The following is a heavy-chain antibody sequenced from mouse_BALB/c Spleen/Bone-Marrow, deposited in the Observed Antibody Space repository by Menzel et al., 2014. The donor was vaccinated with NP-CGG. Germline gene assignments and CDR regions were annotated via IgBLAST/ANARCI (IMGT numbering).Heavy chain of an antibody. CDR2: IDPANGNT. CDR1: GFNIKDTY. Sequence: EVQLQQSGAELVKPGASVKLSCTASGFNIKDTYMHWVKQRPEQGLEWIGRIDPANGNTKYDPKFQGKATITADTSSNTAYLQLSSLTSEDTAVYFCARAYYGNYPYAMDYWGQGTPVTVSS. D-gene: IGHD2-10*01. J-gene: IGHJ4*01. CDR3: ARAYYGNYPYAMDY. V-gene: IGHV14-3*02.